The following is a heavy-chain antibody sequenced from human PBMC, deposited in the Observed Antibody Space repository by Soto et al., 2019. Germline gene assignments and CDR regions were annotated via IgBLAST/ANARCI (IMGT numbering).Heavy chain of an antibody. CDR3: ARVMGDILGPGLDS. J-gene: IGHJ4*02. D-gene: IGHD3-16*01. V-gene: IGHV3-30*03. CDR2: ISYDGSQK. Sequence: QVQLVESGGSVAQPGRSLRLSCATSRFTFSSYAMNWVRQAPGKGLEWVAVISYDGSQKFHADSVKGRFTISRDNYKNTLYLQMNSLRVEDTAVYYCARVMGDILGPGLDSWGQGTLVTVS. CDR1: RFTFSSYA.